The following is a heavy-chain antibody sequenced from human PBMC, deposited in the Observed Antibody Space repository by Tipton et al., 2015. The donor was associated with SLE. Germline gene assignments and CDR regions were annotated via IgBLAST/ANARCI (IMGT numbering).Heavy chain of an antibody. CDR2: ISNDGSNK. CDR3: ARTKGSFSFDY. J-gene: IGHJ4*02. Sequence: QLVQSGGGVVQPGRSLRLSCAASGFTFSSYAMHWVRQAPGKGLEWVAVISNDGSNKYYVDSVKGRFTISRDNSKNTLYLQMNSLRAEDTAVYYCARTKGSFSFDYWGQGTLVTVSS. D-gene: IGHD3-10*01. CDR1: GFTFSSYA. V-gene: IGHV3-30*14.